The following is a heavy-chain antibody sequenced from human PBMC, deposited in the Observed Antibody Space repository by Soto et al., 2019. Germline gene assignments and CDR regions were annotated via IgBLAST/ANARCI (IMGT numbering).Heavy chain of an antibody. D-gene: IGHD2-21*01. V-gene: IGHV3-21*01. Sequence: EVQLVESGGGLVKPGGSLRLSCAASGFTFSSYSMNWVRQAPGKGLEWVSSISGSGSYIYSADSVKGRVPISRDNAKNALCLQMNNLRAAATAVYYCAREVYCGGGGAFDIWGQGTMVTVSS. CDR3: AREVYCGGGGAFDI. CDR1: GFTFSSYS. CDR2: ISGSGSYI. J-gene: IGHJ3*02.